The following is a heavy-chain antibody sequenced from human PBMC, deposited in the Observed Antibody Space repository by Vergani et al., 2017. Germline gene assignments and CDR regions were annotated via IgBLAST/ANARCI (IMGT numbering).Heavy chain of an antibody. V-gene: IGHV4-34*01. CDR2: IYYSGST. CDR3: ARGSGGSSLLGY. J-gene: IGHJ4*02. Sequence: QVQLQQWGAGLLKPSETLSLTCAVYGGSFSGYYWSWIRQHPGKGLEWIGYIYYSGSTYYNPSLKSLVTISVDTSKNQFSLKLSSVTAADTAVYYCARGSGGSSLLGYWGQGTLVTVSS. D-gene: IGHD2-15*01. CDR1: GGSFSGYY.